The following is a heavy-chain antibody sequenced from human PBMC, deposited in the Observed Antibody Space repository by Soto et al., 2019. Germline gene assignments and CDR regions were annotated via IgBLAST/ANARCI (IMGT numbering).Heavy chain of an antibody. D-gene: IGHD3-10*01. CDR3: ASDWQSSALFDT. Sequence: SETLSLTCAVSGGSISSGGYYWSWIRQPPGKGLEWIGSISYSGSTKYHPSLERRVMISLHTSKNQFSLRLTSVTAADTALYYGASDWQSSALFDTWGQGALVTVSS. J-gene: IGHJ5*02. CDR1: GGSISSGGYY. CDR2: ISYSGST. V-gene: IGHV4-61*08.